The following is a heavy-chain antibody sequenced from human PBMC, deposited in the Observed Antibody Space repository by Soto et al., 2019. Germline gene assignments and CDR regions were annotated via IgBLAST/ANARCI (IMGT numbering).Heavy chain of an antibody. Sequence: SETLSLTCTGSGGFISSGGYYWSWIRQHPGKGLEWIGYIYYSGSTYYNPSLKRRVTIAVDTSKNQFSLKLSAVTAADTAVYYCARVNSDILTGYYLDHPPPRPLAWGQGTLVTVSS. D-gene: IGHD3-9*01. J-gene: IGHJ5*02. CDR2: IYYSGST. CDR3: ARVNSDILTGYYLDHPPPRPLA. CDR1: GGFISSGGYY. V-gene: IGHV4-31*03.